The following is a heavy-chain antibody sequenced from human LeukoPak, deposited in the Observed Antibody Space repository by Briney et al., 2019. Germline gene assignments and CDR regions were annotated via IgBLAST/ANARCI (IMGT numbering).Heavy chain of an antibody. CDR3: ARGRRNSSSWLRVADP. V-gene: IGHV4-30-4*02. Sequence: SETLSLTCTVSGGSIISVDDYWSWIRQPPGKGLEWIGFIYYSGNAYYNPSLKSRVTISVDTSKNQFSLKLSSVTAADTAVYYCARGRRNSSSWLRVADPWGQGTLVTVSS. J-gene: IGHJ5*02. D-gene: IGHD6-13*01. CDR1: GGSIISVDDY. CDR2: IYYSGNA.